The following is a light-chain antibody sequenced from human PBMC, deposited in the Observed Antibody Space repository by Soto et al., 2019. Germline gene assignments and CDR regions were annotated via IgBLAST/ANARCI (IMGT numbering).Light chain of an antibody. Sequence: EIVLTQSPATLSLSPGERATLSCRASQSVSIYLAWYQQKPGQAPRLLIYDSSNRAAGIPARFSARGSGTDFTLFISNLEPEDSVVYYCQHRSNWPPITFGQGTRLEIK. CDR1: QSVSIY. V-gene: IGKV3-11*01. CDR2: DSS. CDR3: QHRSNWPPIT. J-gene: IGKJ5*01.